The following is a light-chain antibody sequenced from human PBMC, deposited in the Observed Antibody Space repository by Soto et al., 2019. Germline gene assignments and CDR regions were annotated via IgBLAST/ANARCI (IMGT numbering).Light chain of an antibody. V-gene: IGKV1-27*01. CDR1: QAISSY. Sequence: DIEMTQSPSSLSASVGDRVTITCRASQAISSYSAWYQQKPGKAPKLLIYAASTLQSGVPSRFSGSGSGTEFTLTISSLQPDDFATYYCQQYSSYLTFGQGTKVDIK. J-gene: IGKJ1*01. CDR3: QQYSSYLT. CDR2: AAS.